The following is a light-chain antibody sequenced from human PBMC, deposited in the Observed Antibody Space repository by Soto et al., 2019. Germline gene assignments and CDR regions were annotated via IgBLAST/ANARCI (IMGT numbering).Light chain of an antibody. CDR3: SSFTSSNTLV. J-gene: IGLJ1*01. V-gene: IGLV2-14*01. Sequence: QSALTQPASVSGSPGQSITISCTGTSSDVGDYNYVSWYQQHPGKAPKFMIYDVSNRPSGVSNRFSGSKSGNTASLTISGLQAEDEADYYCSSFTSSNTLVFGTGTKLTFL. CDR1: SSDVGDYNY. CDR2: DVS.